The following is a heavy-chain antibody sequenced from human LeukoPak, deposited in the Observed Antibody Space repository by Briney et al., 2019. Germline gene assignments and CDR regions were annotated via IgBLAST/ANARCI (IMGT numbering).Heavy chain of an antibody. Sequence: SQTLSLTCTVSGGSISSGSYYWRWIRQPAGKGLEWIGRIYTSGSTNYNPSLKSRVTISVDTSKNQFSLKLSSVTAVDTALYYCAREISGHNWYFDLWGRGTLVTVSS. CDR1: GGSISSGSYY. D-gene: IGHD1-26*01. J-gene: IGHJ2*01. CDR2: IYTSGST. V-gene: IGHV4-61*02. CDR3: AREISGHNWYFDL.